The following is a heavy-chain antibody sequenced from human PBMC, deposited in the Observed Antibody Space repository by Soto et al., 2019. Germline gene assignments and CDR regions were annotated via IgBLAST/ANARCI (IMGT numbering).Heavy chain of an antibody. CDR3: AARPIEAWNYYSGIDV. V-gene: IGHV1-69*14. CDR1: GGTFSSYA. CDR2: NIPICATA. Sequence: QVLLVQSGAEVKKPGSSVTVSGMSSGGTFSSYAISWVRQAPGQAPDWMGGNIPICATANYAQKFQGKVTITAHSCTGPAYMELSGLRCEDKDVYFCAARPIEAWNYYSGIDVWGQGTTVTVSS. D-gene: IGHD3-22*01. J-gene: IGHJ6*02.